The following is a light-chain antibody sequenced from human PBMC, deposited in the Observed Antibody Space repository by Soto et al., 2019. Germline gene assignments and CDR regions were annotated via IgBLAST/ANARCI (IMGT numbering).Light chain of an antibody. V-gene: IGLV2-23*01. Sequence: QSALTQPASVSGSPGQSITLSCTGTSSDVGTYNLVSWYQQHPGKAPKLMIYEGSKWPSGVSNRFSGSKSGNTASLTISGLQAEDEADYYCCSYADSTTYVFGTGTKLTVL. CDR1: SSDVGTYNL. CDR2: EGS. CDR3: CSYADSTTYV. J-gene: IGLJ1*01.